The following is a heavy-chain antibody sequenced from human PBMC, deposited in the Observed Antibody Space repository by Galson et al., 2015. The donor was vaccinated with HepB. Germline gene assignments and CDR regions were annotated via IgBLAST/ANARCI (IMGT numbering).Heavy chain of an antibody. J-gene: IGHJ5*02. CDR2: INTNTGNP. D-gene: IGHD3-22*01. CDR1: GYTFTSYA. V-gene: IGHV7-4-1*02. Sequence: SVKVSCKASGYTFTSYAMNWVRQAPGQGLEWMGWINTNTGNPTYAQGFTGRFVFSLDTSVSTAYLQISSLKAEDTAVYYCARAIRRITMIVVPTRGWFDPWGQGTLVTVSS. CDR3: ARAIRRITMIVVPTRGWFDP.